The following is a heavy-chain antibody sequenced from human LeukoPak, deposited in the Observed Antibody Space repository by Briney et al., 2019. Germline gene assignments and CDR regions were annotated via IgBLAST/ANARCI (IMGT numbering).Heavy chain of an antibody. J-gene: IGHJ4*02. CDR3: VRHGLGSSWFGFDY. Sequence: GGSLKISCEGSGYTFTTYWIGWVRQMPGKGLEWMGIIYPGDSDPRYSPSFQGQVTISADKSISTAYLQWSSLKASDSAMYYCVRHGLGSSWFGFDYWGQGTLVSVSS. CDR1: GYTFTTYW. D-gene: IGHD6-13*01. CDR2: IYPGDSDP. V-gene: IGHV5-51*01.